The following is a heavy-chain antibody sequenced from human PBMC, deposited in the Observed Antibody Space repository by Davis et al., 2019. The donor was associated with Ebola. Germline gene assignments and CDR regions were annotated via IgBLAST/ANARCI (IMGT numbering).Heavy chain of an antibody. V-gene: IGHV1-3*01. CDR3: ARATFGYNSGWYADY. D-gene: IGHD6-19*01. CDR1: GYIFTTYA. Sequence: ASVKVSRKASGYIFTTYAMHWVRQAPGQRLEWMGWVHGGNGNTKYSQRFQGRVTITTDTSASTAYLDLSSLRSDDTAVFYCARATFGYNSGWYADYWGQGTLVTVSS. J-gene: IGHJ4*02. CDR2: VHGGNGNT.